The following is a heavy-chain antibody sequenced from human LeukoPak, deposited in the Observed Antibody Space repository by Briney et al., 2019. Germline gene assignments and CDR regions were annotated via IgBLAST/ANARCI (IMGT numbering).Heavy chain of an antibody. CDR3: ARAAPLWAAFDI. J-gene: IGHJ3*02. V-gene: IGHV3-48*01. Sequence: GGSLRLSCAASGFTFSSYSMNWVRQAPGKGLEWVSYISSSSSTIYYADSVKGRFTISRDNAKNSLYLQMNSLRAEDTAVYYCARAAPLWAAFDIWGQGTMVTVSP. CDR2: ISSSSSTI. CDR1: GFTFSSYS. D-gene: IGHD3-16*01.